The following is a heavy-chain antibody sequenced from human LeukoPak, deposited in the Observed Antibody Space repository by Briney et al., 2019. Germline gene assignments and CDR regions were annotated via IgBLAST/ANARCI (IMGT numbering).Heavy chain of an antibody. Sequence: PGGSLRLSCAASGFTFDDYAMHWVRQAPGKGLEWVSGISWNSGSIGYADSVKGRFTISRDNAKNSLYLQMNSLRAEDTALYYCAKGSRDGGDSYGDNFDYWGQGTLVTVSS. V-gene: IGHV3-9*01. CDR3: AKGSRDGGDSYGDNFDY. CDR2: ISWNSGSI. CDR1: GFTFDDYA. D-gene: IGHD5-18*01. J-gene: IGHJ4*02.